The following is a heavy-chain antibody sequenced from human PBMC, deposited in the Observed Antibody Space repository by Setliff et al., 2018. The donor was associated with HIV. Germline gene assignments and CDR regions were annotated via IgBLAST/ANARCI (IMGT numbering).Heavy chain of an antibody. D-gene: IGHD2-2*01. CDR3: ARLAIPAATTGY. CDR1: GGSISSSIYY. CDR2: IYYSGSTYYYGGST. V-gene: IGHV4-39*01. J-gene: IGHJ4*02. Sequence: LSLTCTVSGGSISSSIYYWGWIRQPPGKGLEWIGFIYYSGSTYYYGGSTYYNPSLKSRVTISVDTSKNQFSLKLSSVTAADTAVYYCARLAIPAATTGYWGQGTLVTVSS.